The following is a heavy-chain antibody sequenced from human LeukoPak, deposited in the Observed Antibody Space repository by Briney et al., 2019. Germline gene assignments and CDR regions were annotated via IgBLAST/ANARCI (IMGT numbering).Heavy chain of an antibody. CDR1: GGSISSSSYY. J-gene: IGHJ4*02. D-gene: IGHD3-3*01. Sequence: SETLSLTCTVSGGSISSSSYYWGWIRQPPGKGLEWIGTIYYSGSTYYNPSLKSRVTISVYTSKNQFSLKLSSVTAADTAVYYCARDSLYDFWSGYFYWGQGTLVTVSS. V-gene: IGHV4-39*07. CDR2: IYYSGST. CDR3: ARDSLYDFWSGYFY.